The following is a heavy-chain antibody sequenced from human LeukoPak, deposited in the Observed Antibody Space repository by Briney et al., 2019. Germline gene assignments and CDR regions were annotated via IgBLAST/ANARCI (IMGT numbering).Heavy chain of an antibody. CDR2: INHSGST. D-gene: IGHD3-22*01. V-gene: IGHV4-34*01. J-gene: IGHJ4*02. CDR1: SDSFSDYY. Sequence: PSETLSLTCAVYSDSFSDYYWSWIRQPPGKGLEWIGEINHSGSTNYNPSLKSRVTISVDASKNQFSLKLSSVTAADTAVYYCARGVRNDSSGYYFDYWGQGTLVTVSS. CDR3: ARGVRNDSSGYYFDY.